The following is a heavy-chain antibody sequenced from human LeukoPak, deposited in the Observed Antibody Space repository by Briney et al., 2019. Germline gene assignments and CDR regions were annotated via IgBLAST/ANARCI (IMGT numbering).Heavy chain of an antibody. Sequence: ASVKVSCKASGYTFTSYDINWVRQATGQGLEWMGWMNPNSGNTGYAQKFQGRVTMTRNTSISTAYMELSSLRSEDTAVYYCASPGRGDRDFDPWGQGTLVTVSS. CDR3: ASPGRGDRDFDP. CDR1: GYTFTSYD. V-gene: IGHV1-8*01. J-gene: IGHJ5*02. CDR2: MNPNSGNT. D-gene: IGHD1-26*01.